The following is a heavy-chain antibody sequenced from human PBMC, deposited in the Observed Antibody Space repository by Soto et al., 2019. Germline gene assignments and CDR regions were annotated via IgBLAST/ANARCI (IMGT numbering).Heavy chain of an antibody. Sequence: GGSLRLSCAASGFTFNDYTMHWVRQVPGKSLEWVSLVTWDGGSSFYADSVKGRFTISRDNIENYVYLQMNGLRTEDTALYYCANERSRSFHSWGQGTLVTVSS. V-gene: IGHV3-43*01. CDR3: ANERSRSFHS. D-gene: IGHD3-10*01. CDR2: VTWDGGSS. CDR1: GFTFNDYT. J-gene: IGHJ5*01.